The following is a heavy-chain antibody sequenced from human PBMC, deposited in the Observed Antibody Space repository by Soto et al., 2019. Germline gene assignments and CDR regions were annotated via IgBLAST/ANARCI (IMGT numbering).Heavy chain of an antibody. CDR1: GDTFSIYT. J-gene: IGHJ4*02. CDR3: ARDRDSSNWPNFDF. D-gene: IGHD6-13*01. Sequence: ASVKVSCKASGDTFSIYTISWVRQAPGQGLEWMGRVIPIFDITSYTQRFQGRVTITADKSTTTVYMELSSLRSEDTAVYYCARDRDSSNWPNFDFWGQGTLVTVSS. V-gene: IGHV1-69*02. CDR2: VIPIFDIT.